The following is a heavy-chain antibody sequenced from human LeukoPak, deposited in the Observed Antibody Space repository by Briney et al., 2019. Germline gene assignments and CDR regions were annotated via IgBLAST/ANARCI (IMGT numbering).Heavy chain of an antibody. Sequence: GGSLRLSCAASGFSFSTSSMSWVRQTPGKGLKWISYIRGSSTTIYYADSVKGRFTIYRDNDRNSLYLQMKDLRAEDTGVYFCARDARSHCGTDACYGPYFDYWGQGSLVTVSS. CDR3: ARDARSHCGTDACYGPYFDY. CDR1: GFSFSTSS. V-gene: IGHV3-48*01. J-gene: IGHJ4*02. CDR2: IRGSSTTI. D-gene: IGHD2-2*01.